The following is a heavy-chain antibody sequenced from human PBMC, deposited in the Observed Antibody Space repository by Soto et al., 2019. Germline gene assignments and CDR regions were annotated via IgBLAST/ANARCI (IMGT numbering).Heavy chain of an antibody. D-gene: IGHD1-26*01. V-gene: IGHV4-30-2*01. Sequence: SETLSLTCTVSGGSISGDDLSWTWVRQTPGKGLEWIGYVYRYGATYYNPSLKSRVTISVDRSKKHFSLELTSVTAADTAVYFCASGRTQYYFDLWGQGSPVTVYS. CDR2: VYRYGAT. CDR3: ASGRTQYYFDL. J-gene: IGHJ4*02. CDR1: GGSISGDDLS.